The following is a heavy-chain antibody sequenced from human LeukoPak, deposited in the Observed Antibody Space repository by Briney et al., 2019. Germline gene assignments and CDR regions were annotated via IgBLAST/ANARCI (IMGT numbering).Heavy chain of an antibody. D-gene: IGHD3-22*01. Sequence: PGGSLRLSCAASGFTVSSNYMSWVRQAPGKGLEWVSVIYSGGSTYYADSVKGRFTISRDNSKNTLYLQMNSLRAEDTAVYYCARDFSYYYDSSGDRVGNRFDPWGQGTLVTVSS. CDR2: IYSGGST. CDR1: GFTVSSNY. V-gene: IGHV3-53*01. CDR3: ARDFSYYYDSSGDRVGNRFDP. J-gene: IGHJ5*02.